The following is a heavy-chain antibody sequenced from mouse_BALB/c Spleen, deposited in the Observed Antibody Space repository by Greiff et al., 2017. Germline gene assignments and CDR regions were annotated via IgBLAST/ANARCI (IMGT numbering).Heavy chain of an antibody. D-gene: IGHD2-1*01. Sequence: DVKLVESGGGLVQPGGSRKLSCAASGFTFSSFGMHWVRQAPEKGLEWVAYISSGSSTIYYADTVKGRFTISRDNPKNTLFLQMTSLRSEDTAMYYCARGGGNYGYAMDYWGQGTSVTVSS. CDR1: GFTFSSFG. CDR2: ISSGSSTI. V-gene: IGHV5-17*02. J-gene: IGHJ4*01. CDR3: ARGGGNYGYAMDY.